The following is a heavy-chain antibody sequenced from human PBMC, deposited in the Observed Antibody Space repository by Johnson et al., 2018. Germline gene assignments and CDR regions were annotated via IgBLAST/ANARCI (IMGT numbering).Heavy chain of an antibody. J-gene: IGHJ4*02. CDR1: GFTFSSYS. Sequence: VQLVQSGGGLVKPGGSLRLSCAASGFTFSSYSLTWVRQAPGKGLEWVSSISSSSSYIYYADSVKGRYTISRDNAKNSLYLQMNSLRDEATAGYYCARDLLWDSSGIDYWGQGTLVTVSS. V-gene: IGHV3-21*01. CDR3: ARDLLWDSSGIDY. D-gene: IGHD3-22*01. CDR2: ISSSSSYI.